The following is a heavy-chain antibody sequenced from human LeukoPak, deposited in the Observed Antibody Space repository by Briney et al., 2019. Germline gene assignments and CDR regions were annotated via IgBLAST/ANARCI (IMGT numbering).Heavy chain of an antibody. CDR2: IYSGGST. Sequence: GGSLRLSCAASGFTVSNNYMRWVRQAPGKGLEWVSLIYSGGSTYYADSVKGRFTISRDNSKNTLYLQMNSLRAEDTAVYYCAKDSSGNYSTELDYWGQGTLVTVSS. J-gene: IGHJ4*02. D-gene: IGHD1-26*01. V-gene: IGHV3-66*02. CDR1: GFTVSNNY. CDR3: AKDSSGNYSTELDY.